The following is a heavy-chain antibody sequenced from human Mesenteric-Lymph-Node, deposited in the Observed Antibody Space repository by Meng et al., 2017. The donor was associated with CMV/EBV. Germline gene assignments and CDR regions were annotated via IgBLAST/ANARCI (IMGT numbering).Heavy chain of an antibody. CDR1: GFSFSTYG. J-gene: IGHJ4*02. D-gene: IGHD3-3*01. V-gene: IGHV3-30*02. CDR3: ARANYDFWNNYYFDY. CDR2: IQYDGAKT. Sequence: GESLKISCAASGFSFSTYGLHWVRQAPGKGLEWVSFIQYDGAKTYYADSVTGRFTISRDNSKNTLYLQMNSLRTEDTAVYYCARANYDFWNNYYFDYWGQGTLVTVSS.